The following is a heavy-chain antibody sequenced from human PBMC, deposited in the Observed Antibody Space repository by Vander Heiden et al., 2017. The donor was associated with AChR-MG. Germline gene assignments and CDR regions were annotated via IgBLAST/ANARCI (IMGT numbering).Heavy chain of an antibody. J-gene: IGHJ4*02. D-gene: IGHD3-22*01. Sequence: QVQLVQSGAEVQKPGASVKVSCKASGYTFNSSDINWVRQATGQGLEWMGWMNPNSGNTGYAQKFQGRVTRTRNTSISTAYMELSSLRSEDTAVYYCARGLRDSSGREFFDYWGQGTLVTVSS. CDR1: GYTFNSSD. CDR2: MNPNSGNT. CDR3: ARGLRDSSGREFFDY. V-gene: IGHV1-8*01.